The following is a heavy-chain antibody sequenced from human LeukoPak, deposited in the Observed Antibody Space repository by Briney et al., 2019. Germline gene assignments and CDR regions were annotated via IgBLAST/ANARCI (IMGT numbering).Heavy chain of an antibody. V-gene: IGHV1-2*02. CDR3: ARLMVRGVMGFDP. CDR2: INPNSGGT. Sequence: PQASVKVSCKASGYTFTGYYMHWVRQAPGQGLEWMGWINPNSGGTNYAQKFQGRVTMTRDTSISTAYMELSRLRSDDMAVYYCARLMVRGVMGFDPWGQGTLVTVSS. J-gene: IGHJ5*02. D-gene: IGHD3-10*01. CDR1: GYTFTGYY.